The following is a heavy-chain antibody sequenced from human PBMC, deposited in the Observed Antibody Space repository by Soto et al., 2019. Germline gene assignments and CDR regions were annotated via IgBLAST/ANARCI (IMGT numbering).Heavy chain of an antibody. CDR2: IRSKAYGGTT. CDR3: TRESFYDILTGYYLSAFDI. D-gene: IGHD3-9*01. V-gene: IGHV3-49*03. J-gene: IGHJ3*02. CDR1: GFTFGDYA. Sequence: GGSLRLSCTASGFTFGDYAMSWFRQAPGKGLEWVGFIRSKAYGGTTEYAASVKGRFTISRDDSKSIAYLQMNSLKTEDTAVYYCTRESFYDILTGYYLSAFDIWGQGTMVTVSS.